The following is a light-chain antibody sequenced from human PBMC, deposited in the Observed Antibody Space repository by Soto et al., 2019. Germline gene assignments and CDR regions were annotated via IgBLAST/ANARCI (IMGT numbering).Light chain of an antibody. J-gene: IGKJ1*01. CDR1: QNIYYN. CDR2: RAS. V-gene: IGKV3-15*01. Sequence: ILMTQSPATVSVSPGESATLSCRASQNIYYNVAWYQHRPAQPPRLLLSRASTRAPGVPARVSGSGSGTAFTLTISSLQPEDFTVYSCLQYHNLWAFGQGTKVEI. CDR3: LQYHNLWA.